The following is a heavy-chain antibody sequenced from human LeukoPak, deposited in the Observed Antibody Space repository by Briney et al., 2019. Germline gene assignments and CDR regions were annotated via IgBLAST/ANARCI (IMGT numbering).Heavy chain of an antibody. D-gene: IGHD1-1*01. V-gene: IGHV3-9*01. Sequence: PGRSLRLSCAASGFTFDDYAMHWVRQAPGKGLEWVSGISWNSGSIGYADSVKGRFTISRDNAKNSLYLQMNSLRAEDTALYYCAKDTTGRSGGMDVWGKGTTVTVSS. CDR2: ISWNSGSI. J-gene: IGHJ6*04. CDR1: GFTFDDYA. CDR3: AKDTTGRSGGMDV.